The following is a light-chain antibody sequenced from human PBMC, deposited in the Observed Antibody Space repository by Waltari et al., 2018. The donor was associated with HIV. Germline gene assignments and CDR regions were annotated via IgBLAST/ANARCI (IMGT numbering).Light chain of an antibody. CDR1: SEHSTYA. Sequence: QLALTQSPSASASLGASVKLTCTLNSEHSTYAIAWHQQQPQKGPRYLMKVNSDGSHNKGAGIPHRLSGSSSGAERYLTISGLQSEDEADYYCQTWGTGIWVFGGGTKLTVL. CDR3: QTWGTGIWV. V-gene: IGLV4-69*01. CDR2: VNSDGSH. J-gene: IGLJ3*02.